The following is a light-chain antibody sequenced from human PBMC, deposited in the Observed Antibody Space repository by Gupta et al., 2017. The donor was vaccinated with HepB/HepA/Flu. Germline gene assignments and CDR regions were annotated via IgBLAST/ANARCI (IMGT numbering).Light chain of an antibody. CDR3: DSYTSNNLKV. Sequence: QSALTQPASVSGSPGQSLTISCTGTSSDIGRFNYVSWYQQHPGEAPKLIIFDVTNRPSGVSARFSASKSGNAASLTISGLQAEDEAYYYCDSYTSNNLKVFGTGTKVTVL. CDR2: DVT. J-gene: IGLJ1*01. V-gene: IGLV2-14*03. CDR1: SSDIGRFNY.